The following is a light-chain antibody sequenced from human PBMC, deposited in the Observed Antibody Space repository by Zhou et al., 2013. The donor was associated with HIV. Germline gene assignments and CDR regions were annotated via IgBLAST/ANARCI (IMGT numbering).Light chain of an antibody. CDR1: QGIRSA. CDR2: DAS. Sequence: AIQLTQSPSSLSASVGDRVTITCRTSQGIRSALAWYQQRPGKPPKFLIYDASSLESGVPSRFSGSGSGTDFTLTISSLQPEDFATYYCLQDYNYLTFGGGTEGGDQT. V-gene: IGKV1D-13*01. J-gene: IGKJ4*01. CDR3: LQDYNYLT.